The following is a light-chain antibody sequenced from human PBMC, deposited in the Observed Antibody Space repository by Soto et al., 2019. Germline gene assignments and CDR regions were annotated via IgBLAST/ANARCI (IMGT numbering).Light chain of an antibody. CDR1: QSIKNNF. Sequence: IVLTQSPGTLFLSPGERATLSCRASQSIKNNFLAWYQQKPGQAPRLLIYGASTRATGIPARFSGSGSGTDFTLTISSLEPEDFAVYYCQQRSNWPPGTFGQVTRLDIK. J-gene: IGKJ5*01. V-gene: IGKV3-11*01. CDR3: QQRSNWPPGT. CDR2: GAS.